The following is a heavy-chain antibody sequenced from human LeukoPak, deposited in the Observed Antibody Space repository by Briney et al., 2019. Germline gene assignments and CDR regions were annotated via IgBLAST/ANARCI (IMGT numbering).Heavy chain of an antibody. J-gene: IGHJ4*02. D-gene: IGHD2-15*01. CDR1: GFTFSSYA. CDR3: ARDVVLSP. CDR2: ISYDGSNK. Sequence: GGSLRLSCAASGFTFSSYAMHWVRQAPGKGLEWVAVISYDGSNKYYADSVKGRFTISRDNSKNTLYLQMNSLRAEDTAVYYCARDVVLSPWGQGTLVTVSS. V-gene: IGHV3-30*01.